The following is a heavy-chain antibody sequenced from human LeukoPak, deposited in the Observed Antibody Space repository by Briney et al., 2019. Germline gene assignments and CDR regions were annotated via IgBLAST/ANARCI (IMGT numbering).Heavy chain of an antibody. J-gene: IGHJ4*02. V-gene: IGHV4-31*03. Sequence: PSQTLSLTCTVSGASISSGGYYWSWIRQQPGKGLEWIGYSHYSGTTYYNMSLKSRVAISVDTSKNQFSLKLSSVTAADTAVYYCARDGPTSVLWGQGTLVTVSS. CDR2: SHYSGTT. D-gene: IGHD1-1*01. CDR3: ARDGPTSVL. CDR1: GASISSGGYY.